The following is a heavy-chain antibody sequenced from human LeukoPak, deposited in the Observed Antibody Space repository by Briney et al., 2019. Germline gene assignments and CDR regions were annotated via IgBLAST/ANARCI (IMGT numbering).Heavy chain of an antibody. CDR2: IKQEGTEK. CDR3: VRDES. CDR1: GFIFSSYW. V-gene: IGHV3-7*01. Sequence: GGSLRLSCAASGFIFSSYWMSWVRQAPGRGLEWVANIKQEGTEKYYVDSVKGRFTISRDNAKNLLYLQMYSLRAEDTAVYYCVRDESWGQGTLVTVSS. J-gene: IGHJ5*02.